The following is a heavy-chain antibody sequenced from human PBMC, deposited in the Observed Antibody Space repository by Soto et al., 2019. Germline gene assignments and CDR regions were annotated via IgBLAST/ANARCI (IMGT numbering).Heavy chain of an antibody. CDR1: GYTFTSYA. V-gene: IGHV1-3*01. J-gene: IGHJ5*02. CDR2: INAGNGNT. CDR3: ARDPWNYVSGWFDP. Sequence: ASVKVSCKASGYTFTSYAMHWVRQAPGQRLEWMGWINAGNGNTKYSQKFQGRVTTTRDTSASTAYMELSSLRPEDTAVYYCARDPWNYVSGWFDPWGQGTLVTVSS. D-gene: IGHD1-7*01.